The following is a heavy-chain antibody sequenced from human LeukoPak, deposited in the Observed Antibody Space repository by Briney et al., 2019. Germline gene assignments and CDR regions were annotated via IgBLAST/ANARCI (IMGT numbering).Heavy chain of an antibody. CDR3: ARDRTRENLDY. Sequence: ASVKVSCKASGYSFTTYAMNWVRQAPGQGLEWMGRINTNTGNPTYAQGFTGRFVFSLDTSVSTAYLQISSLKAEDTAVYYCARDRTRENLDYWGQGTLVTVSS. J-gene: IGHJ4*02. CDR1: GYSFTTYA. V-gene: IGHV7-4-1*02. CDR2: INTNTGNP.